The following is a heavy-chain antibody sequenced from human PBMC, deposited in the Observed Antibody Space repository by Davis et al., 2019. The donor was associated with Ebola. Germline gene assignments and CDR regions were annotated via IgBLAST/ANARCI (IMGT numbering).Heavy chain of an antibody. V-gene: IGHV3-73*01. D-gene: IGHD2-15*01. CDR2: IRSKANSYAT. Sequence: GESLKISCAASGFTFSGSAMHWVRQASGKGLEWVGRIRSKANSYATAYAASVKGRFTISRDDSKNTAYLQMNSLKTEDTAVYYCTRLGYCSGGSCYFFDYWGQGTLVTVSS. J-gene: IGHJ4*02. CDR3: TRLGYCSGGSCYFFDY. CDR1: GFTFSGSA.